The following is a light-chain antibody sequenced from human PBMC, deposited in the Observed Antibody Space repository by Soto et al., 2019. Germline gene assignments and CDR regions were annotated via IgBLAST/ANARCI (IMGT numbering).Light chain of an antibody. V-gene: IGKV3-20*01. CDR1: QSVSSSY. CDR2: GAS. CDR3: QHYGNSPWT. J-gene: IGKJ1*01. Sequence: EIVLTQSPGTLSLSPGERATLSCRASQSVSSSYLAWYQQKPGQAPRLLIHGASSRATGIPDRFSGSGSGTDFTLTISRLEPEDFAVYYCQHYGNSPWTFGQGTKVEI.